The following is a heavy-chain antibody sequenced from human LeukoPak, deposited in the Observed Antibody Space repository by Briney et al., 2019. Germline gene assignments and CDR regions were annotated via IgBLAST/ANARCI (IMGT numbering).Heavy chain of an antibody. D-gene: IGHD4/OR15-4a*01. CDR2: IGGSGGVT. CDR3: AKHSMVNYGMDV. J-gene: IGHJ6*02. V-gene: IGHV3-23*01. CDR1: GFTFSNHA. Sequence: GGSLRLSCAASGFTFSNHAMTWVRQAPGKGLEWVSFIGGSGGVTYYADSVKGWFTISRDNSKNTLSLQMHSLRAEDTAVYYCAKHSMVNYGMDVWGHGTTVTVSS.